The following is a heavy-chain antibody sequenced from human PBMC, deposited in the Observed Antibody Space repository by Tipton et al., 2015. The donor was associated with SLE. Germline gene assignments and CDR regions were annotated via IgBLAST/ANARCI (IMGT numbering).Heavy chain of an antibody. Sequence: TLSLTCAVSGYSISSSYYWDWIRQPPGKGPEWIGRITNSGNTYYTPSFQSRVTMSVDTSNNQFSLRLTSMTAADTAVYYCARHRSGTWLQYYFDFWGQGTLVSVSS. CDR3: ARHRSGTWLQYYFDF. V-gene: IGHV4-38-2*01. CDR1: GYSISSSYY. D-gene: IGHD5-24*01. J-gene: IGHJ4*02. CDR2: ITNSGNT.